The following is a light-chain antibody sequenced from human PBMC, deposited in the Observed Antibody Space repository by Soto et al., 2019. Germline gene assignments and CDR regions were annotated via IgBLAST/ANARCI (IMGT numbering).Light chain of an antibody. J-gene: IGKJ1*01. Sequence: DIQMTQSPSTLSASVGDRVTITCRASQSISNWLAWYQQKSGKAPELLIYDASSLERGVPSRFSGSGSGTEFTLTISSLQPDDFATYYCQQYNSYSLWTFGQGTKVEIK. V-gene: IGKV1-5*01. CDR2: DAS. CDR3: QQYNSYSLWT. CDR1: QSISNW.